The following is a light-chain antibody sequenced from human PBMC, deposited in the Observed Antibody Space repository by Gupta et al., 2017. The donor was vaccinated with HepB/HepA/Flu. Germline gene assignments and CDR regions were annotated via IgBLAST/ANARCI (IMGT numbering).Light chain of an antibody. J-gene: IGKJ4*01. CDR1: QGIYSW. V-gene: IGKV1D-12*01. CDR3: QQTNSFPLT. Sequence: IQRTQSPSSVSASVGDRVTITCRASQGIYSWLAWYQQKPGKAPKLLIYAASSLQSGVPSRFSGSGSGTDFTLTINRLQPEDFATYYCQQTNSFPLTFGGGTKVEIK. CDR2: AAS.